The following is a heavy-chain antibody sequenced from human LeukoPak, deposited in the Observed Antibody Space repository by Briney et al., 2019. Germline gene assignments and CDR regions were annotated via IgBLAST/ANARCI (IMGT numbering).Heavy chain of an antibody. CDR1: DDSITMYY. J-gene: IGHJ3*02. Sequence: SETLSLTCTVSDDSITMYYWTWIRQPPGKGLEWIGSVYYSGITQYNPSLKSRVTVSADTSKSQFSLRVNSVTAADTAVYYCARRPYHYDTIGPIWGRGTMVTVSS. CDR2: VYYSGIT. D-gene: IGHD3-22*01. CDR3: ARRPYHYDTIGPI. V-gene: IGHV4-59*12.